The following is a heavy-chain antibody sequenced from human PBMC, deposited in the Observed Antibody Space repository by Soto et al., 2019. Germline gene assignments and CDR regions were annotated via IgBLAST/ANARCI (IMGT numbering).Heavy chain of an antibody. CDR2: INPNSGGT. CDR1: GYTFTGYY. D-gene: IGHD3-22*01. CDR3: AREGEGYYDSSGYLDY. Sequence: QVQLVQSGAEVKKPGASVKVSCKAPGYTFTGYYMHWVRQAPGQGLEWMGWINPNSGGTNYAQKFQGRVTMTRDTSISTAYMELSRLRSDDTAVYYCAREGEGYYDSSGYLDYWGQGTLVTVSS. V-gene: IGHV1-2*02. J-gene: IGHJ4*02.